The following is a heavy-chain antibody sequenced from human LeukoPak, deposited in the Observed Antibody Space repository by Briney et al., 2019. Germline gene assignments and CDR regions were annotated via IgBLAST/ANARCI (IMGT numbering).Heavy chain of an antibody. J-gene: IGHJ6*02. CDR2: ISGYNGNT. CDR1: GYTLISYD. D-gene: IGHD4-23*01. CDR3: AREVTHHVYYGMDV. Sequence: ASVKVSCKASGYTLISYDIRWVRQAPGQGLEWMGWISGYNGNTNYAQKFQGRVTMTTDTSTSTAYMELRSLRSDDTAVYYCAREVTHHVYYGMDVWGQGTTVTVSS. V-gene: IGHV1-18*01.